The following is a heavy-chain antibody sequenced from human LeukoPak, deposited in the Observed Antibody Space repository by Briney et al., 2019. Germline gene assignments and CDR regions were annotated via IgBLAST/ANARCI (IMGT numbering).Heavy chain of an antibody. D-gene: IGHD6-13*01. CDR1: GYTLTELS. V-gene: IGHV1-24*01. J-gene: IGHJ4*02. Sequence: ASEKVSCKVSGYTLTELSMHWVRQGPGKGLELMGGLDAEDGETIYAQKFQGRVTMTEDTSTDNAYMELSSLRSEDTAVYYCATAADSSSWYPLDYWGQGTLVTVSS. CDR3: ATAADSSSWYPLDY. CDR2: LDAEDGET.